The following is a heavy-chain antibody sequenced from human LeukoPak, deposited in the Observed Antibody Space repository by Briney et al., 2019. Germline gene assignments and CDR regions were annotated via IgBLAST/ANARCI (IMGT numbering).Heavy chain of an antibody. V-gene: IGHV4-34*01. D-gene: IGHD7-27*01. J-gene: IGHJ3*02. Sequence: SETLSLTCAVYGGSFSGYYWSWIRQPPGKGRKWIGEMNHSGSTNYHPSLKSRITISLDTSKNHFSLKLRSVTAADTAVYYCARGELGISAFDIWGQGTMVTVSS. CDR2: MNHSGST. CDR3: ARGELGISAFDI. CDR1: GGSFSGYY.